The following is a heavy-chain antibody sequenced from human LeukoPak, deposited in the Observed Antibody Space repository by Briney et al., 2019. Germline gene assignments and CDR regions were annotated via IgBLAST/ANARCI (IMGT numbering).Heavy chain of an antibody. J-gene: IGHJ4*02. CDR2: IKQDGSEK. CDR1: GFTFSSYW. D-gene: IGHD3-10*01. CDR3: ARDFLYGSGSYYDY. Sequence: GGSLRLSCAASGFTFSSYWMSWVRQAPGKGLEWVANIKQDGSEKYYVDSVKGRFTISRDNAKNSLYLQMNSLRAEDTAVYYCARDFLYGSGSYYDYWGQGTLVTVSS. V-gene: IGHV3-7*01.